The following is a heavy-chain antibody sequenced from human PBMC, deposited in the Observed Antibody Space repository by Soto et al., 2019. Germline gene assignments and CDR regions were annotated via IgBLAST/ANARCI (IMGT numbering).Heavy chain of an antibody. J-gene: IGHJ5*02. V-gene: IGHV3-21*01. CDR1: GFSFSKYK. D-gene: IGHD3-9*01. Sequence: EVQLVESGGGLVKPGGSLRLSCAASGFSFSKYKMNWVRQAPGKGLEWVSSITGDSSYTYYADSVKGSFTISRDNANNSLYLEMNSLGAEDTAMYYCSRDFIYDILTEGFDPWGQGTLVTVSS. CDR2: ITGDSSYT. CDR3: SRDFIYDILTEGFDP.